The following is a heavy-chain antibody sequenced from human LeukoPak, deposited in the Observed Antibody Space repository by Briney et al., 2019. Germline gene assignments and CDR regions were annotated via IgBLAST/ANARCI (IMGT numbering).Heavy chain of an antibody. J-gene: IGHJ3*02. CDR3: ESTLFKVWGGEQTDAFDI. CDR1: GGSFSSSSYY. D-gene: IGHD7-27*01. V-gene: IGHV4-39*07. CDR2: IYCSGST. Sequence: PGETLSLTCAVSGGSFSSSSYYWVWIRQPPGKVLEWVGSIYCSGSTYYNPSLKSRVTISVDTSKNQFSLMLSSVAAAATVYYYSESTLFKVWGGEQTDAFDIWGQGTLVTVSS.